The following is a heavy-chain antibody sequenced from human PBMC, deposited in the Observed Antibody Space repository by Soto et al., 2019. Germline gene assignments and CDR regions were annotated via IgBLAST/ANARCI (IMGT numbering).Heavy chain of an antibody. CDR2: ILYSGNT. V-gene: IGHV4-30-4*01. J-gene: IGHJ4*02. CDR3: PRHSWFGELSFYS. D-gene: IGHD3-10*01. CDR1: GGSISSGDLY. Sequence: QVHLQESGPGLVKPSQTLSLTCTVSGGSISSGDLYWTWIRQPPGKGLEWIGHILYSGNTHYNPSPNCQLTISVDTSKNQFSLKLSSVTAAYTALYYWPRHSWFGELSFYSWGQGTLVTVSS.